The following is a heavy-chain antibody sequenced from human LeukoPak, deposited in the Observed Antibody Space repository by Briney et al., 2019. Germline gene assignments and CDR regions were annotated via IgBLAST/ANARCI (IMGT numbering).Heavy chain of an antibody. CDR1: GGSISSGGYY. Sequence: SETLSFTCTVSGGSISSGGYYWSWIRQPPGKGLEWIGYIYHSGSTNYNPSLKSRVTISVDKSKNQFSLKLSSVTAADTAVYYCARYYDSSGLDYWGQGTLVTVSS. V-gene: IGHV4-30-2*01. CDR3: ARYYDSSGLDY. D-gene: IGHD3-22*01. J-gene: IGHJ4*02. CDR2: IYHSGST.